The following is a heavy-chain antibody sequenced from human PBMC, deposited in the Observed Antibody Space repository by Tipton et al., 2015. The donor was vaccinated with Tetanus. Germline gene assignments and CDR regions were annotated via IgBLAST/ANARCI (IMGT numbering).Heavy chain of an antibody. J-gene: IGHJ4*02. CDR2: ISAYNGNT. Sequence: QSGPEVKKPGSPVKVSCKPSGGTFSSYAFSWVRQAPGQGLEWMGWISAYNGNTNYAQKLQGRVTMTTDTSTSTAYMELRSLRSDDTAVYYCARDSPYCTNGVCYPDYWGQGTLVTVSS. CDR1: GGTFSSYA. V-gene: IGHV1-18*01. CDR3: ARDSPYCTNGVCYPDY. D-gene: IGHD2-8*01.